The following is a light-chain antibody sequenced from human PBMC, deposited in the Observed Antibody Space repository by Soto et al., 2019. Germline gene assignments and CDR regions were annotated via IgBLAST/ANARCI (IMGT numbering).Light chain of an antibody. Sequence: DIQMTQSPSSLSASVGDRITINCRASQSISTFLNWYQQMPGQAPKILISAASTLQSGVPSRFSGRGSGTDFTLTLSSLQPEDFATYYCQQSDSTPYTFGQGTTLETK. V-gene: IGKV1-39*01. J-gene: IGKJ2*01. CDR1: QSISTF. CDR2: AAS. CDR3: QQSDSTPYT.